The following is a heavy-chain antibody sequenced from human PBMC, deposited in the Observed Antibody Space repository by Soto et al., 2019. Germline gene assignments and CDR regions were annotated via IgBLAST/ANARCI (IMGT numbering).Heavy chain of an antibody. CDR3: AALTKYYDILTGKDAFDI. D-gene: IGHD3-9*01. V-gene: IGHV1-58*01. J-gene: IGHJ3*02. Sequence: ASVKVSCKASGFTFTSSAVQWVRQARGQRLEWIGWIVVGSGNTNYAQKFQERVTITRDMSTSTAYMELSSLRSEDTAVYYCAALTKYYDILTGKDAFDIWGQGTMVTVSS. CDR2: IVVGSGNT. CDR1: GFTFTSSA.